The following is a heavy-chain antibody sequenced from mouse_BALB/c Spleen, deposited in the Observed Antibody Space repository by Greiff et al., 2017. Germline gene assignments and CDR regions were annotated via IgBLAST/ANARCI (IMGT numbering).Heavy chain of an antibody. V-gene: IGHV3-5*02. Sequence: EVKLQESGPGLVKPSQTVSLTCTVTGISITTGNYRWSWIRQFPGNKLEWIGYIYYSGTITYNPSLTSRTTITRDTSKNQFFLEMNSLTAEDTATYSCARDYDDGGFDYWGQGTTLTVSS. D-gene: IGHD2-12*01. CDR2: IYYSGTI. J-gene: IGHJ2*01. CDR1: GISITTGNYR. CDR3: ARDYDDGGFDY.